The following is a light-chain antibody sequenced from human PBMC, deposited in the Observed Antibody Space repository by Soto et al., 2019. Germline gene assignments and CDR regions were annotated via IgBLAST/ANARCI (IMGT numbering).Light chain of an antibody. V-gene: IGLV2-14*01. CDR1: SSDVGNYNS. CDR3: NSYTTSSTYV. J-gene: IGLJ1*01. CDR2: DVS. Sequence: QSVLTQPASVSGSPGQSITISCTGTSSDVGNYNSVSWYQQHPGKAPKVMIYDVSNRPSGVSDRFSGSKSGNTASLTISGLQAEDEADYYCNSYTTSSTYVFGSGTKVTVL.